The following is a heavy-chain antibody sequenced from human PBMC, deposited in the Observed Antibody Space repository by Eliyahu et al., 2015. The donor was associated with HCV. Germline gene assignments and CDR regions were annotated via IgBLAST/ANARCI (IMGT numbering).Heavy chain of an antibody. J-gene: IGHJ6*04. Sequence: TLSLTCTVSGGSISSYYWSWIRQPPGKGLEWIGYIYYSGSTNYNPSLKSRVTISVDTSKNQFSLKLSSVTAADTAVYYCARTYYDFWSGYPVGYGMDVWGKGTTVTVSS. CDR1: GGSISSYY. D-gene: IGHD3-3*01. V-gene: IGHV4-59*01. CDR3: ARTYYDFWSGYPVGYGMDV. CDR2: IYYSGST.